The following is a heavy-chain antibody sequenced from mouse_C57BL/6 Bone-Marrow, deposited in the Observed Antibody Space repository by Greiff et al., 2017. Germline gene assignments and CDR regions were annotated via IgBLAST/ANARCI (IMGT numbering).Heavy chain of an antibody. CDR2: IDPENGDT. V-gene: IGHV14-4*01. CDR1: GFNIKDDY. D-gene: IGHD1-1*01. J-gene: IGHJ1*03. CDR3: TTHYYGSSYWYFDV. Sequence: EVMLVESGAELVRPGASVKLSCTASGFNIKDDYMHWVKQRPEQGLEWIGWIDPENGDTEYASKFQGKATITADTSSNTAYLQLSSLTSEDTAVYYCTTHYYGSSYWYFDVWGTGTTVTVSS.